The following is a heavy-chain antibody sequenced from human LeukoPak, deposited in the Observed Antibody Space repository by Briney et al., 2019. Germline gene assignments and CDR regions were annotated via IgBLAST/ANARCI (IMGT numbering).Heavy chain of an antibody. D-gene: IGHD6-13*01. CDR3: AREGHIAAAGREGYDY. CDR1: GGSISSYY. Sequence: PSETLSLTCTVSGGSISSYYWTWIRQPPGKGLEWIGYISYSGSTNYNPSLKSRVTISVDTSKKQFSLKLSSVTAADTAVYYCAREGHIAAAGREGYDYWGQGTLVTVSS. J-gene: IGHJ4*02. V-gene: IGHV4-59*12. CDR2: ISYSGST.